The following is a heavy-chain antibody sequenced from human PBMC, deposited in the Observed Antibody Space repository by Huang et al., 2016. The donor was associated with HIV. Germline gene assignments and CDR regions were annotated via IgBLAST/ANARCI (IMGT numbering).Heavy chain of an antibody. Sequence: QVRLQESGPGLVKPSQTLSLTCTVSGGSIDRGSDYWTWIRQPAGKGLEWIGHFYPTGTTDYNSTLKNRVTISIDTSKNQFSLKLNSVTAADTALYYCARENRGSWVGGYFDYWGQGILVTVSS. CDR3: ARENRGSWVGGYFDY. CDR1: GGSIDRGSDY. CDR2: FYPTGTT. J-gene: IGHJ4*02. V-gene: IGHV4-61*09. D-gene: IGHD3-10*01.